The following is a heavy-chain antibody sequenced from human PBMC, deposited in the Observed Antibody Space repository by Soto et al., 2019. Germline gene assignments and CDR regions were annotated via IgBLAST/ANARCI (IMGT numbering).Heavy chain of an antibody. Sequence: SXKVSFKASGGTXISYASSWVRQAPGQGLEWMGGIIHIFGTANYAQKFQGRVTITADKSTSTAYMELSSLRSEDTAVYYCARGNYDILTGYYPTFDYWGQGTLATVSS. CDR3: ARGNYDILTGYYPTFDY. CDR2: IIHIFGTA. V-gene: IGHV1-69*06. D-gene: IGHD3-9*01. J-gene: IGHJ4*02. CDR1: GGTXISYA.